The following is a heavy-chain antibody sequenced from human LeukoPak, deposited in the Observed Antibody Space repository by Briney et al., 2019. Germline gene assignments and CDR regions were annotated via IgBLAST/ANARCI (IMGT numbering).Heavy chain of an antibody. V-gene: IGHV4-59*01. CDR1: GGSISSYN. CDR2: IYYSGST. J-gene: IGHJ4*02. D-gene: IGHD6-19*01. Sequence: PSETLSLTCTVSGGSISSYNWSWIRQPPGKGLEWIGYIYYSGSTNYNPSLKSRVTISVDTSKNQFSLKLSSVTAADTAVYYCARDQPYSSGWPYYFDYWGQGTLVTVSS. CDR3: ARDQPYSSGWPYYFDY.